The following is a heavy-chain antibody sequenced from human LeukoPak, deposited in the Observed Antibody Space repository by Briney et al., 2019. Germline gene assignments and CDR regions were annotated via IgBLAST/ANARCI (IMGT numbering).Heavy chain of an antibody. CDR2: ISYDGRNK. V-gene: IGHV3-30*02. CDR3: VNVVAATDYYYYGMDV. Sequence: PGGSLRLSCAASGFTFSSYGMHWVRQAPGQGLERMAFISYDGRNKYYADSVKGRFTISRDNSKNTLYLQMNSLRVEDTAVYYCVNVVAATDYYYYGMDVWGQGTTVTVSS. CDR1: GFTFSSYG. D-gene: IGHD2-15*01. J-gene: IGHJ6*02.